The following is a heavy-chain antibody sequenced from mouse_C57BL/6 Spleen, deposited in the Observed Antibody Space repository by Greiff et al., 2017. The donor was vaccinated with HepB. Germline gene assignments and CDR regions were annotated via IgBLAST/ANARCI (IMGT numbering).Heavy chain of an antibody. CDR1: GFTFSSYA. Sequence: DVMLVESGGGLVKPGGSLKLSCAASGFTFSSYAMSWVRQTPEKRLEWVATISDGGSYTYYPDNVKGRFTISRDNAKNNLYLQMSHLKSEDTAMYYCARDRELGHWYFDVWGTGTTVTVSS. J-gene: IGHJ1*03. CDR3: ARDRELGHWYFDV. V-gene: IGHV5-4*01. CDR2: ISDGGSYT. D-gene: IGHD4-1*01.